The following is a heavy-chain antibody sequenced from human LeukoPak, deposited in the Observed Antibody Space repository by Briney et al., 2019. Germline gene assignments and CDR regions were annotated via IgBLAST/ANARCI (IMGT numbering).Heavy chain of an antibody. CDR2: IIPVIGVG. V-gene: IGHV1-69*01. D-gene: IGHD3-22*01. CDR1: GGTFISHA. J-gene: IGHJ4*02. CDR3: ARAEDSSGYYPSY. Sequence: SVKVSCKASGGTFISHAISWVRLAPGQGLEWMGWIIPVIGVGNYAQKFQGRVTITADESTTTVYMELTSLRSEDTAMYYCARAEDSSGYYPSYWGQGTVVTVSS.